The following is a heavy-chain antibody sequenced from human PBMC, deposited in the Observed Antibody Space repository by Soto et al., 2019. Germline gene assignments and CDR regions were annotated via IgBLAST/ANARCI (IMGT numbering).Heavy chain of an antibody. V-gene: IGHV4-59*13. CDR2: IYDSGST. CDR1: GGSISSYY. CDR3: ARAQPFAFPNWFYP. J-gene: IGHJ5*02. Sequence: QVQLQESGPGLVKSSETLSLTCTVTGGSISSYYWSWIRRPPGKGLEWIGHIYDSGSTNYNPSLARRVTISLDTSTNQFSLKFSSVNAADTAVYYCARAQPFAFPNWFYPLCQGKLVSVSA.